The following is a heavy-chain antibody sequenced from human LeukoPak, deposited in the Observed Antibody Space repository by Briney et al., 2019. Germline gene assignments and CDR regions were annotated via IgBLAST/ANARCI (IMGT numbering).Heavy chain of an antibody. V-gene: IGHV3-21*01. Sequence: GGSLRLSCAAAGFTFSSYSMNWVRQAPGEGLEWVSSIRSSSSYIDYADSVKGRFTISRDNAKNSLYLQMNSLRAEDTAVYYCARWGSGSAYWGQGTLVTVSS. CDR3: ARWGSGSAY. J-gene: IGHJ4*02. D-gene: IGHD3-10*01. CDR1: GFTFSSYS. CDR2: IRSSSSYI.